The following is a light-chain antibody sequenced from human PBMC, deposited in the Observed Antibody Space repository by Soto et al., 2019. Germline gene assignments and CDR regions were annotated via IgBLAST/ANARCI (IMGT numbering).Light chain of an antibody. J-gene: IGKJ3*01. Sequence: DIQMTQSPSTLSASVGDRVTITCRASQSISSWLAWYQQKPGKAPKLLIYDASSWESGVPSRFSGSGSGTEFTLTISSLQPDDFATYYCQQYNSSPSTFGPGTKVDIK. CDR1: QSISSW. CDR3: QQYNSSPST. V-gene: IGKV1-5*01. CDR2: DAS.